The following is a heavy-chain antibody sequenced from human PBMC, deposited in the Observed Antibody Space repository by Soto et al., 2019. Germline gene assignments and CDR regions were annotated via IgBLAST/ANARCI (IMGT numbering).Heavy chain of an antibody. Sequence: EVQLVESGGGLVKPGGSLRLSCAASGFTFSSYSMNWVRQAPGKGLEWVSSISSSSSYIYYADSVKGRFTISRDNAKNSLYLQMNSLRAEDTAVYYWARDHRGIAAAGTSDWGQGTLVTVSA. D-gene: IGHD6-13*01. CDR1: GFTFSSYS. V-gene: IGHV3-21*01. CDR2: ISSSSSYI. J-gene: IGHJ4*02. CDR3: ARDHRGIAAAGTSD.